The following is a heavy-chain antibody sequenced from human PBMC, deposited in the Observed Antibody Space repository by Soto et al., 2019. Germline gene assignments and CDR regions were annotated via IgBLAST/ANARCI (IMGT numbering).Heavy chain of an antibody. V-gene: IGHV3-33*01. CDR1: GFTFSSYG. CDR3: ARGIAVAHKYYYYYYGMDV. J-gene: IGHJ6*02. D-gene: IGHD6-19*01. Sequence: SLRLSCAASGFTFSSYGMHWVRQAPGKGLEWVAVIWYDGSNKYYADSVKGRFTISRDNSKNTLHLQMNSLRAEDTAVYYCARGIAVAHKYYYYYYGMDVWGQGTTVTVSS. CDR2: IWYDGSNK.